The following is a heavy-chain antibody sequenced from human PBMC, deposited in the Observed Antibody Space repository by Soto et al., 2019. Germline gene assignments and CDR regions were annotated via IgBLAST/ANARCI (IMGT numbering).Heavy chain of an antibody. Sequence: GSLRLSCAASGFTFSSYAMSWVRQAPGKGLEWVSAISGSGGSTYYADSVKGRFTISRDNAKNSLYLQMNSLRAEDTAVYYFAREEAADGPTPPFDPWGQGTLVTVSS. CDR1: GFTFSSYA. V-gene: IGHV3-23*01. J-gene: IGHJ5*02. CDR3: AREEAADGPTPPFDP. D-gene: IGHD2-8*01. CDR2: ISGSGGST.